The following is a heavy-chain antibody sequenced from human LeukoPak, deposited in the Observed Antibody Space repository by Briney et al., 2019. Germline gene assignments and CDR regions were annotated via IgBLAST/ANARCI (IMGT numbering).Heavy chain of an antibody. CDR1: GGSISSGSYY. Sequence: SETLSLTCTVSGGSISSGSYYWSWIRQPAGKGLEWIGRIYTSGSTNYNPSLKSRVTISVDTSKNQFSLKLSSVTAADTAVYYCARAAYYYDSSGYVPSYYYYYYMDVWGKGTTVTVSS. CDR2: IYTSGST. V-gene: IGHV4-61*02. J-gene: IGHJ6*03. CDR3: ARAAYYYDSSGYVPSYYYYYYMDV. D-gene: IGHD3-22*01.